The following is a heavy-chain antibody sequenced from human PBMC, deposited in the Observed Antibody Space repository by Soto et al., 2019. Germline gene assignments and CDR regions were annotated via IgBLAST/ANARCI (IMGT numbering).Heavy chain of an antibody. J-gene: IGHJ4*02. D-gene: IGHD2-2*01. V-gene: IGHV1-46*01. CDR1: GYTFTSYY. Sequence: ASVKVSCKASGYTFTSYYMHWVRQAPGQGLEWMGIINPSGGSTSYAQKFQGRVTMTRDTSTSTVYMELSSLRSEDTAVYYCARAESYCISTSCPYFDYWGQGTLVTVSS. CDR2: INPSGGST. CDR3: ARAESYCISTSCPYFDY.